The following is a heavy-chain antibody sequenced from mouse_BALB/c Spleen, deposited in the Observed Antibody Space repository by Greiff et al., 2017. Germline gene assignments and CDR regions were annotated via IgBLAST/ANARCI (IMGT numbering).Heavy chain of an antibody. CDR3: ARGRAPYAMDY. CDR2: ILPGSGST. Sequence: QVQLQQSGAELMKPGASVKISCKATGYTFSSYWIEWVKQRPGHGLEWIGEILPGSGSTNYNEKFKGKATFTADTSSNTAYMQLSSLTSEDSAVYYCARGRAPYAMDYWGQGTSVTVSS. D-gene: IGHD3-3*01. CDR1: GYTFSSYW. V-gene: IGHV1-9*01. J-gene: IGHJ4*01.